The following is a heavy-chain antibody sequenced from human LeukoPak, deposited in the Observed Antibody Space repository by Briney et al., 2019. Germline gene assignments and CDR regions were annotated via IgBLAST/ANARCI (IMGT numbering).Heavy chain of an antibody. CDR2: ISLNIGSI. D-gene: IGHD6-19*01. CDR3: PKGQSGGWYSEYLSDAFDI. J-gene: IGHJ3*02. Sequence: PGGSLRLSCAASGFTFDDYAMHSVPQAPRKSLERVSGISLNIGSIAYAAPVKGRFTISRDNAKNSLYLQMNSLRDEDTALYYCPKGQSGGWYSEYLSDAFDIWGQGTMVTVSS. CDR1: GFTFDDYA. V-gene: IGHV3-9*01.